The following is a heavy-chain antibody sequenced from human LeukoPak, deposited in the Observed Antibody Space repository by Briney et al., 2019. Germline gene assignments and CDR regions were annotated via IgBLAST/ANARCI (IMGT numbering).Heavy chain of an antibody. D-gene: IGHD3-10*01. CDR3: ARRLYYYGSGSDNWFDP. CDR1: GFTFSSYT. CDR2: ISSSGSTI. V-gene: IGHV3-48*01. Sequence: GGSLRLSCAASGFTFSSYTMNWVRQAPGKGLEWVSYISSSGSTIYYADSVKGRFTIPRDNAKNSLYLQMNSLRAEDTAVYYCARRLYYYGSGSDNWFDPWGQGTLVTVSS. J-gene: IGHJ5*02.